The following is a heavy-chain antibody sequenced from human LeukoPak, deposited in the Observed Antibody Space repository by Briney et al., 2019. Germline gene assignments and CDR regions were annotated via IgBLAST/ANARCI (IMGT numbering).Heavy chain of an antibody. CDR3: ARDLGAGDGYNFFDY. CDR1: GFTFSSYA. CDR2: IWYDGSNK. Sequence: GGSLRLSCAASGFTFSSYAMSGVRQAPGKGLEWVAVIWYDGSNKYYADSVKGRFTISRDNSKNTLYLQMNSLRAEDTAVYYCARDLGAGDGYNFFDYWGQGTLVTVSS. J-gene: IGHJ4*02. D-gene: IGHD5-24*01. V-gene: IGHV3-33*08.